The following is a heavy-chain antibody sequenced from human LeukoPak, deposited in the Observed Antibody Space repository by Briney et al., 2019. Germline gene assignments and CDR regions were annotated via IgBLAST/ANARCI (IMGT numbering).Heavy chain of an antibody. Sequence: GGSLRLSCAASGFTFSSYSMNWVRQAPGKGLEWVSSISSSSSYIYYADSVKGRFTISRDNAKNSLYLQMNSLRAEDTAVYCCARDISPHYYGMDVWGQGTTVTVSS. J-gene: IGHJ6*02. CDR2: ISSSSSYI. V-gene: IGHV3-21*01. CDR1: GFTFSSYS. CDR3: ARDISPHYYGMDV.